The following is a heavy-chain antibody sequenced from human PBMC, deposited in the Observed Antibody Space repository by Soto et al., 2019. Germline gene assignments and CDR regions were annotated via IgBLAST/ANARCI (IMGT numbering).Heavy chain of an antibody. V-gene: IGHV3-33*08. CDR3: AGGFTYDFWSGYLNGMDV. J-gene: IGHJ6*02. Sequence: GGSLRLSCAASGFTFSSYAMHWVRQAPGKGLEWVAVIWYDGSNKYYADSVKGRFTISRDNSKNTLYLQMNSLRAEDTAVYYCAGGFTYDFWSGYLNGMDVWGQGTTVTVSS. D-gene: IGHD3-3*01. CDR1: GFTFSSYA. CDR2: IWYDGSNK.